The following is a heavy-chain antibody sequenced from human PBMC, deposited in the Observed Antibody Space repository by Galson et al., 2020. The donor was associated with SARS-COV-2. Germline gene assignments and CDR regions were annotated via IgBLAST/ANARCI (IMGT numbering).Heavy chain of an antibody. CDR1: RYTFTSYY. V-gene: IGHV1-46*01. D-gene: IGHD3-9*01. CDR3: ARDFTPLDYVILAGYYNVPQSWFDP. Sequence: ASVKVSCKASRYTFTSYYLHWVRQAPGQGLEWMGIINPSGGSTSYAQKFQGRVTMTRDTSTSTVYMELSSLRSEDTAGYYCARDFTPLDYVILAGYYNVPQSWFDPWGQGTLVTVSS. CDR2: INPSGGST. J-gene: IGHJ5*02.